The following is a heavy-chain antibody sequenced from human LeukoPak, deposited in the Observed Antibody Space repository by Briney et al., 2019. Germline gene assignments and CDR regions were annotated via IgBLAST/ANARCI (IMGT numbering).Heavy chain of an antibody. V-gene: IGHV4-4*07. CDR3: ASDGGYCSGGSCYYGMDV. J-gene: IGHJ6*02. CDR1: GGSISSYY. CDR2: IHTSGST. Sequence: SETLSLTCTVSGGSISSYYWSWIRQPAGKGLEWIGRIHTSGSTNYNPSLKSRVTMSVDTSKNQFSLKLSSVTAADTAVYYCASDGGYCSGGSCYYGMDVWGQGTTVTVSS. D-gene: IGHD2-15*01.